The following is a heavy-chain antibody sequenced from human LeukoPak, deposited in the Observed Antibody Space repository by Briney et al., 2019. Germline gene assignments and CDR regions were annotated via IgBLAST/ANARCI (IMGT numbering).Heavy chain of an antibody. V-gene: IGHV3-15*07. CDR2: IKSKTDGGTA. Sequence: PGGSLRLSCAASGFTLSSYSMNWVRQAPGKGLEWVGRIKSKTDGGTADYAAPGKGRFTISRDDSKNMLYLQMNSLKTEDTAVYYCTTDFTSHWGQGTLITVSS. J-gene: IGHJ4*02. CDR1: GFTLSSYS. CDR3: TTDFTSH.